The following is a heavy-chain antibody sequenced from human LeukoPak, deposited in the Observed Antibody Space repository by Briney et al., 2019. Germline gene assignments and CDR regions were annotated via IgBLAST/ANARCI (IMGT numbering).Heavy chain of an antibody. D-gene: IGHD3-3*01. CDR2: IYTSGST. J-gene: IGHJ6*03. Sequence: ASETLSLTCTVSGGSISSGSYYWSWIRQPAGKGLEWIGRIYTSGSTNYNPSLKSRVTISVDTSKTQFSLKLSSVTAADTAVYYCARVASGSTYYYYYMDVWGKGTTVTVSS. CDR1: GGSISSGSYY. V-gene: IGHV4-61*02. CDR3: ARVASGSTYYYYYMDV.